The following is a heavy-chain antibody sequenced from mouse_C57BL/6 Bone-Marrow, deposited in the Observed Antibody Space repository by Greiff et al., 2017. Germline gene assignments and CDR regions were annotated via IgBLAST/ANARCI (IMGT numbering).Heavy chain of an antibody. V-gene: IGHV1-64*01. Sequence: LQQSGAELVKPGASVKLSCKASGYTFTSYWMHWVKQRPGQGLEWIGMIHPNSGSTNYNEKFKSKATLTVDKSSSTAYMQLSSLTSEDSAVYYCARLGGNYDFDYWGQGTTLTVSS. CDR3: ARLGGNYDFDY. CDR1: GYTFTSYW. J-gene: IGHJ2*01. D-gene: IGHD2-1*01. CDR2: IHPNSGST.